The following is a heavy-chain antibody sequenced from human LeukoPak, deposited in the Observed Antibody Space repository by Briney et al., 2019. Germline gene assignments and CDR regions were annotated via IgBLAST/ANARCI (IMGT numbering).Heavy chain of an antibody. CDR3: ARGPYGSGKRYYYYYMDV. J-gene: IGHJ6*03. V-gene: IGHV3-21*01. CDR1: GFTFSSYS. CDR2: ISSSSSYI. Sequence: GGSLRLSCAASGFTFSSYSMNWVRQAPGKGLEWVSSISSSSSYIYYADSVKGRFTISRDNAKNSLYLQMNSLRAEDTAVYYCARGPYGSGKRYYYYYMDVWGKGTTVTISS. D-gene: IGHD3-10*01.